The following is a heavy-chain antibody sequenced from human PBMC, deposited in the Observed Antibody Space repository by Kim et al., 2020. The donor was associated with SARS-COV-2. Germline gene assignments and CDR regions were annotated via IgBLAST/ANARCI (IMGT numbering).Heavy chain of an antibody. CDR1: GGSISSYY. J-gene: IGHJ5*02. CDR3: ARDERDSSGWANWFDP. CDR2: IYYSGST. D-gene: IGHD6-19*01. Sequence: SETLSLTCTVSGGSISSYYWSWIRQPPGKGLEWIGYIYYSGSTNYNSSLKSRITISVDTSKNQFSLKLSPVTAADTAVYYCARDERDSSGWANWFDPWGQGTLVTVSS. V-gene: IGHV4-59*13.